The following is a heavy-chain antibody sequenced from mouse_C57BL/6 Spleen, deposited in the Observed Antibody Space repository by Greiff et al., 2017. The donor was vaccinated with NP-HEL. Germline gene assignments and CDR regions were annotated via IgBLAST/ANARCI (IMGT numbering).Heavy chain of an antibody. V-gene: IGHV5-9*01. Sequence: EVMLVESGGGLVKPGGSLKLSCAASGFTFSSYTMSWVRQTPEKRLEWVATISGGGGNTYYPDSVKGRFTISRDNAKNTLYLQMSSLRSEDTALYYCARQSGRILMDYWGQGTSVTVSS. CDR3: ARQSGRILMDY. CDR1: GFTFSSYT. J-gene: IGHJ4*01. CDR2: ISGGGGNT.